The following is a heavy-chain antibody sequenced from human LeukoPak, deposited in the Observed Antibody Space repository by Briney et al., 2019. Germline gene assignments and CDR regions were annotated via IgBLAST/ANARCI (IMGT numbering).Heavy chain of an antibody. J-gene: IGHJ6*03. CDR2: INHSGST. CDR1: GGSFSGYY. CDR3: ALVPRYYYYYMDV. V-gene: IGHV4-34*01. D-gene: IGHD6-13*01. Sequence: SETLSLTCAVYGGSFSGYYWSWIRQPPGKGLEWIGEINHSGSTNYNPSLKSRVTISVDTSKNQFSLKLSSVTAADTAVYYCALVPRYYYYYMDVWGKGTTVTVSS.